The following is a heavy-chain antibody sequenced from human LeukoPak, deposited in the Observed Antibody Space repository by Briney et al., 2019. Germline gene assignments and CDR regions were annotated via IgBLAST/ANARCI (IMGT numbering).Heavy chain of an antibody. J-gene: IGHJ4*02. Sequence: PGESLRLSWAASGFTFSSYVMSWVRPAPGKGMEWDSAISASGGRTYYADSVKGRFTISRDNSKNTLYLQMSRLRAEDTAVYYCARDDPRSDYWGQGAMVTVSS. CDR1: GFTFSSYV. V-gene: IGHV3-23*01. CDR3: ARDDPRSDY. CDR2: ISASGGRT.